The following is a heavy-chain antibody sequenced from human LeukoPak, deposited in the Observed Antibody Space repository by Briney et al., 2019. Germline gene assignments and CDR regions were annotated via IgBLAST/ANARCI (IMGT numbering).Heavy chain of an antibody. CDR2: ISSSSSYI. V-gene: IGHV3-21*01. CDR3: ARDLDYVWGSYRYPFDY. D-gene: IGHD3-16*02. CDR1: GFTFSIYS. J-gene: IGHJ4*02. Sequence: GGSLRLSCAASGFTFSIYSMNWVRQAPGKGLEWVSSISSSSSYIYYADSVKGRFTISRDNAKNSLYLQMNSLRAEDTAVYYCARDLDYVWGSYRYPFDYWGQGTLVTVSS.